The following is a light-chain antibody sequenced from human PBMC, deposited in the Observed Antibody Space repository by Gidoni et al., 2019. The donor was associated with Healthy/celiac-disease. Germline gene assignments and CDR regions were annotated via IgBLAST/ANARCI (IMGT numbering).Light chain of an antibody. CDR1: SSDVGGYNY. CDR2: DVS. V-gene: IGLV2-11*01. J-gene: IGLJ2*01. Sequence: QSALSQPRSVSGSPGQSVTTPGTGTSSDVGGYNYVSWYQQHPGKAPKLMIYDVSKRPSGVPDRFSGSKSGNTASLTISGLQAEDEADYYCCSYAGSYTHVVFGGGTKLTVL. CDR3: CSYAGSYTHVV.